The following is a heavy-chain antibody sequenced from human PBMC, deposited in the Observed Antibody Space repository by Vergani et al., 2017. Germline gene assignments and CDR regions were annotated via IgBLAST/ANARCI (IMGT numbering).Heavy chain of an antibody. CDR1: GGSFSGYY. CDR2: INHSGST. V-gene: IGHV4-34*01. Sequence: QVQLQQWGAGLLKPSETLSLTCAVYGGSFSGYYWSWIRQPPGKGLEWIGEINHSGSTNYNPSLKSRVTISVDTSKNQFSLKLSSVTAADTAVYYCARVWVVGVPAALQPGANWFDPWGQGTLVTVSS. D-gene: IGHD2-2*02. J-gene: IGHJ5*02. CDR3: ARVWVVGVPAALQPGANWFDP.